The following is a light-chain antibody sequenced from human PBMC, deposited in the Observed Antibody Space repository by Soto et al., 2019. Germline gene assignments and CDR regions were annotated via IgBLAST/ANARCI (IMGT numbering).Light chain of an antibody. CDR2: AAS. Sequence: EVVLTQSPGTLSLSPGERATLSCRASETVTSAFMAWYQQKPGQAPNLLIYAASTRAVGIPDRFSASGSGRDFTLTISRLEPEDFALYYCQQYGESPRTFDQGTKVEVK. V-gene: IGKV3-20*01. CDR3: QQYGESPRT. J-gene: IGKJ1*01. CDR1: ETVTSAF.